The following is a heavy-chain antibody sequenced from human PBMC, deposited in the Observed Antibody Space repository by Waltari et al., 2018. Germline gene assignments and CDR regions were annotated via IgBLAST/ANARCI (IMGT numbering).Heavy chain of an antibody. CDR1: GFTFSSYA. V-gene: IGHV3-30-3*01. D-gene: IGHD3-16*01. Sequence: QVQLVESGGGVVQPGRSLRLSCAASGFTFSSYAMHWVRQAPGKGLEWVAVISYDGSNKYYADSVKGRFTISRDNSKNTLYLQMNSLRAEDTAVYYCVGYDYIWGSYTFDYWGQGTLVTVSS. CDR2: ISYDGSNK. J-gene: IGHJ4*02. CDR3: VGYDYIWGSYTFDY.